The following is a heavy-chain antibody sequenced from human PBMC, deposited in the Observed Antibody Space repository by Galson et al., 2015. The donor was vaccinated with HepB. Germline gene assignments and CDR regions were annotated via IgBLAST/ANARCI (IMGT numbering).Heavy chain of an antibody. CDR2: ISSSSSRI. D-gene: IGHD3-3*01. CDR1: GFTFSSYS. J-gene: IGHJ3*02. V-gene: IGHV3-48*01. Sequence: SLRLSCAASGFTFSSYSMNWVRQAPGKGLEWVSYISSSSSRIYYADSVKGRFTISRDNAKNSLYLQMDSLRAEDTAVYYCASPTIFGSPKAFDIWGQGTMVTVSS. CDR3: ASPTIFGSPKAFDI.